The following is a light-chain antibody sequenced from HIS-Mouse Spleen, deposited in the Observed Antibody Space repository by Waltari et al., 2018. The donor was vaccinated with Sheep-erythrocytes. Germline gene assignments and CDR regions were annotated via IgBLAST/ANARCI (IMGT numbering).Light chain of an antibody. J-gene: IGLJ3*02. V-gene: IGLV2-23*01. Sequence: QSALTQPASVSGSPGQSITISCTGTSSDVGSYNLVSWYQQHPGKAPNLMIYEGSKRPSGVSNRFSGSKSGTTASLTISGLQAEDEADYYCCSYAGSSTPWVFGGGTKLTVL. CDR3: CSYAGSSTPWV. CDR1: SSDVGSYNL. CDR2: EGS.